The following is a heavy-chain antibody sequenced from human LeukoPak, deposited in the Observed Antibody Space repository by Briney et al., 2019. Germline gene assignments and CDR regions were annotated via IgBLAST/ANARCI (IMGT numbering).Heavy chain of an antibody. CDR1: GGSFSGYY. Sequence: SETLSLTCAVYGGSFSGYYWSWVRQPPGKGLEWIGEINHSGSTNYNPSLKSRVTISVDTSKNQFSLKLSSVTAADTAVYYCASTRITMVRGVAFDYWGQGTLVTVSS. V-gene: IGHV4-34*01. D-gene: IGHD3-10*01. CDR2: INHSGST. J-gene: IGHJ4*02. CDR3: ASTRITMVRGVAFDY.